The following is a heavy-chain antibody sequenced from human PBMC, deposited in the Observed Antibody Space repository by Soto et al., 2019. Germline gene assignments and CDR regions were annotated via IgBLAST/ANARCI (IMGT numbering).Heavy chain of an antibody. V-gene: IGHV3-33*01. J-gene: IGHJ6*02. CDR3: ARLCFRGMDV. Sequence: PGGSLRLSCAASGFTFSSYGMHWVRQAPGKGLEWVAVIWYDGSNKYYVESVEGRFTISGDNAKNSLYLQANSLRDEDTAVYYCARLCFRGMDVWGQGTTVTVS. D-gene: IGHD2-15*01. CDR2: IWYDGSNK. CDR1: GFTFSSYG.